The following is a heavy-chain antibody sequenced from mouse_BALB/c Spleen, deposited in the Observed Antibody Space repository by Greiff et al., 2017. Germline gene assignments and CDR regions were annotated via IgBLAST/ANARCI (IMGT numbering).Heavy chain of an antibody. Sequence: EVKLVESGGGLVQPGGSRKLSCAASGFTFSSFGMHWVRQAPEKGLEWVAYISSGSSTIYYADTVKGRFTISRDNPKNTLFLQMTSLRSEDTAMYYCARRYYDYEGYAMDYWGQGTSVTVSS. J-gene: IGHJ4*01. CDR2: ISSGSSTI. D-gene: IGHD2-4*01. CDR3: ARRYYDYEGYAMDY. CDR1: GFTFSSFG. V-gene: IGHV5-17*02.